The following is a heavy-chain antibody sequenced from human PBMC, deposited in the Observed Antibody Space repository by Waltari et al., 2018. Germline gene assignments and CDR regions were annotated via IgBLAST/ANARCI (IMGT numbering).Heavy chain of an antibody. Sequence: EVQLVESGGGLVQPGGSPRLSCVASGLSFSTYWMSWVRQTPGKGLEWVANINEDGSEKHYAEPVVGRFTISRDNAKNSLYLQMDSLRAEDTGVYYCAKVAGIAAAEFHFDFWGRGTLVTVSS. D-gene: IGHD6-13*01. CDR1: GLSFSTYW. V-gene: IGHV3-7*01. CDR3: AKVAGIAAAEFHFDF. J-gene: IGHJ4*02. CDR2: INEDGSEK.